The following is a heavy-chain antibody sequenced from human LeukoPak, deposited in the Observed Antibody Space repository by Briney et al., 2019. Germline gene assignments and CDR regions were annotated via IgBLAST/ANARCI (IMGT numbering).Heavy chain of an antibody. CDR2: ISGSGGST. D-gene: IGHD3-10*01. CDR3: AKAGALWFGESLFDY. CDR1: GFTFSSYA. V-gene: IGHV3-23*01. J-gene: IGHJ4*02. Sequence: GGSLRLSCAASGFTFSSYAMSWVRQAPGKGLEWVSAISGSGGSTYYADSVKGRFTISRDNSKNTLYLQMNSLRAEDTAVYYCAKAGALWFGESLFDYWGQGTLVTVSS.